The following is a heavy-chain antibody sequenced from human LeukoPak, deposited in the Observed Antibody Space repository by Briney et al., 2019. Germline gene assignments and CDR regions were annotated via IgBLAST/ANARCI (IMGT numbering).Heavy chain of an antibody. Sequence: SETLSLTCTVSGGSISGYYWSWIRQPPGKGLERIGYIYYSGSTNYNPSLKSRVTISLDTSKSQFSLKLSSVTAADTALYYCARAPGQYYYYGMDVWGQGTTVTVSS. D-gene: IGHD4-11*01. V-gene: IGHV4-59*01. J-gene: IGHJ6*02. CDR2: IYYSGST. CDR3: ARAPGQYYYYGMDV. CDR1: GGSISGYY.